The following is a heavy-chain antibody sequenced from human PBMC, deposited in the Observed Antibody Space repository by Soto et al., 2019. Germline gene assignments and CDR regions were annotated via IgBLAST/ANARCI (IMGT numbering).Heavy chain of an antibody. CDR3: ARDGEGNWNDGPIWDY. J-gene: IGHJ4*02. V-gene: IGHV1-8*01. CDR2: MNPNSGNT. CDR1: GYTFTSYD. D-gene: IGHD1-1*01. Sequence: ASVKVSCKASGYTFTSYDINWVRQATGQGLEWMGGMNPNSGNTDYAQKFQGGVTITADEPTSTAYMELSSLRSEDTAVYYCARDGEGNWNDGPIWDYWGQGTLVTVSS.